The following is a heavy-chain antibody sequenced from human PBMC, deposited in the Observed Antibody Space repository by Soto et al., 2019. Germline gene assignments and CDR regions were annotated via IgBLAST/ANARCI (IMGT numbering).Heavy chain of an antibody. J-gene: IGHJ5*02. V-gene: IGHV4-4*07. CDR2: IYSSGSN. Sequence: QVQLHESGPGLVKPSATLSLTCTVSGDSISSTYWSWVRQPAGRGLEWIGRIYSSGSNNYKPSLESRVAMSVDTSKNQFSRTLRSVTAADTAVYFCARGYESGYTFGHDLWGQGTLVTVSS. CDR1: GDSISSTY. D-gene: IGHD3-3*01. CDR3: ARGYESGYTFGHDL.